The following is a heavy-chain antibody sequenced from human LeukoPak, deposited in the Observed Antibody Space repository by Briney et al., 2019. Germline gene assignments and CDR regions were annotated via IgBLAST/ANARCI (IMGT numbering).Heavy chain of an antibody. CDR2: INPNSGGT. CDR3: ARGGLGYCSGGSCYSSAGLDP. V-gene: IGHV1-2*02. Sequence: ASVKVSCKASGYTFTGYYMHWVRQAPGQGLEWMGWINPNSGGTNYAQKLQGRVTMTRDTSISTAYMELSRLRSDDTAVYYCARGGLGYCSGGSCYSSAGLDPWGQGTLVTVSS. D-gene: IGHD2-15*01. CDR1: GYTFTGYY. J-gene: IGHJ5*02.